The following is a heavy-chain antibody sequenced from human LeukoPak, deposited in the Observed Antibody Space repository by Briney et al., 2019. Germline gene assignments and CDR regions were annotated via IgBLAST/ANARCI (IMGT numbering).Heavy chain of an antibody. D-gene: IGHD6-19*01. CDR3: ARIGRGYSSGWAIDY. Sequence: GGSLRLSCAASGFTFSSYAMSWVRQAPGKGLEWVSTISGSGGSAYYADSVKGRFTISRDNSKNTLYLQMNSLRAEDTAVYYCARIGRGYSSGWAIDYWGQGTLVTVSS. J-gene: IGHJ4*02. CDR1: GFTFSSYA. V-gene: IGHV3-23*01. CDR2: ISGSGGSA.